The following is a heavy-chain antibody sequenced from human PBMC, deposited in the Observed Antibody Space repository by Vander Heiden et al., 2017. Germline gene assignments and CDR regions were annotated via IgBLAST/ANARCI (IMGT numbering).Heavy chain of an antibody. CDR1: GFTCSSYS. CDR3: ARAGRRWLQYLDY. CDR2: ISSSSSYI. J-gene: IGHJ4*02. V-gene: IGHV3-21*01. D-gene: IGHD5-12*01. Sequence: EVQLVESGGGLVKPGGSLRLSCAASGFTCSSYSMNWVRQAPGKGLEWVSAISSSSSYIYYADSVKGRFTISRDNAKNSLYLQMNSLRAEGTAVYYCARAGRRWLQYLDYWGQGTLVTVSS.